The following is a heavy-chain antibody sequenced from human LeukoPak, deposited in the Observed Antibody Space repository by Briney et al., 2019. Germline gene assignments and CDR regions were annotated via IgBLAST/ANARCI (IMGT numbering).Heavy chain of an antibody. CDR1: GYSFNNYW. J-gene: IGHJ4*02. Sequence: GESLKISSKGSGYSFNNYWIGWVRQMPGKGLEWMGIIYPGDSDTRYSPSFQGQVTISADKSISTAYLQWSSLKASDTAMYYCARQDTSMAPEDYWGQGTLVTVSS. D-gene: IGHD5-18*01. CDR2: IYPGDSDT. V-gene: IGHV5-51*01. CDR3: ARQDTSMAPEDY.